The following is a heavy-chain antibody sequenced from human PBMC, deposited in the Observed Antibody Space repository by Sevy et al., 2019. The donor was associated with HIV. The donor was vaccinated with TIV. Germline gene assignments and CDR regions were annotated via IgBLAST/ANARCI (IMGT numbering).Heavy chain of an antibody. CDR3: AREAPLPLSRVPSFDP. CDR1: GYTFTSYG. D-gene: IGHD2-2*01. J-gene: IGHJ5*02. V-gene: IGHV1-18*01. Sequence: ASVKVSCKASGYTFTSYGISWVRQAPGQGLEWMGWISAYNGNTNYAQKLQGRVTMTTDTSTSTAYMELRSPRSDDTAVYYCAREAPLPLSRVPSFDPWGQGTLVTVSS. CDR2: ISAYNGNT.